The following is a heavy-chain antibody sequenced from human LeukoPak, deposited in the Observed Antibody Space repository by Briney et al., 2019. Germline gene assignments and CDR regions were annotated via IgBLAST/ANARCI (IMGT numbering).Heavy chain of an antibody. CDR2: IYHSGST. V-gene: IGHV4-59*01. CDR3: ARGRVPGA. CDR1: GVSITSYF. Sequence: SETLSLTCTVSGVSITSYFWSWIRQPPGRGLEWIGYIYHSGSTNSNPSLKSRVSISLDTSKNQFFLKLSSVTAADTAVYYCARGRVPGAWGQGTLVTVSS. J-gene: IGHJ4*02. D-gene: IGHD6-19*01.